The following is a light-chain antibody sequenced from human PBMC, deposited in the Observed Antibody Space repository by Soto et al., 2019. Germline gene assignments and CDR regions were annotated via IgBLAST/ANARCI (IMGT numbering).Light chain of an antibody. Sequence: EIVMTQSPATLSVSPGEGATLSCRASQSVATNLAWYRQKPGQAPGLLIYGASLRATGIPARFIGSGSGTEFTLTITSLQSEDFAVYYCQQYDSWPPITFGGGTKVEIK. CDR1: QSVATN. CDR3: QQYDSWPPIT. J-gene: IGKJ4*01. V-gene: IGKV3-15*01. CDR2: GAS.